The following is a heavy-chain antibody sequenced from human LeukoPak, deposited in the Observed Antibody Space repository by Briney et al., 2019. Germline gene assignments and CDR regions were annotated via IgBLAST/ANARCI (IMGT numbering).Heavy chain of an antibody. CDR2: FDPEDGET. CDR3: ARVLYNNGSGRSGGFDY. D-gene: IGHD3-10*01. Sequence: SVKVSCKASGYTLAELSMHWVRQAPGKRLEWLGGFDPEDGETIYAQKFQGRVTMTEDTSTDPAYMELSTLRSADTAVYYCARVLYNNGSGRSGGFDYWGQGTLVTVSS. CDR1: GYTLAELS. J-gene: IGHJ4*02. V-gene: IGHV1-24*01.